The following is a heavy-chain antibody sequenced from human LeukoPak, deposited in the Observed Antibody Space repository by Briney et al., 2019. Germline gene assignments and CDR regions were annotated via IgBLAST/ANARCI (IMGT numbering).Heavy chain of an antibody. J-gene: IGHJ4*02. D-gene: IGHD6-13*01. Sequence: GGSLRLSCAASGFTFSSYGMHWVRQAPGKGLEWVAFIRYDGSNKYYADSVKGRFTISRDNAKNSLYLQMNSLRAEDTAVYYCAKRLAYSSSWSLFDYWGQGTLVTVSS. V-gene: IGHV3-30*02. CDR3: AKRLAYSSSWSLFDY. CDR1: GFTFSSYG. CDR2: IRYDGSNK.